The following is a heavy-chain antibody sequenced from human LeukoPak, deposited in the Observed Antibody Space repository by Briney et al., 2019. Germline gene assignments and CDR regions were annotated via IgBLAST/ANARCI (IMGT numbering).Heavy chain of an antibody. Sequence: SETLSLTCTVSGGSISSYYWSWIRQPPGKGLEWIGYIYYSGSTNYNPSLKSRVTISVDTSKNQFSLKLSSVTAADTAVYYCARRRGYSGYDPPRPFDYWGQGTLVTVSS. D-gene: IGHD5-12*01. CDR1: GGSISSYY. V-gene: IGHV4-59*12. J-gene: IGHJ4*02. CDR3: ARRRGYSGYDPPRPFDY. CDR2: IYYSGST.